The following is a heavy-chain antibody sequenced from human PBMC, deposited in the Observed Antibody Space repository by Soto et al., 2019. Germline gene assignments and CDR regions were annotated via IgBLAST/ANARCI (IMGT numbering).Heavy chain of an antibody. D-gene: IGHD6-25*01. CDR3: ARGGTLLDY. V-gene: IGHV1-18*01. CDR2: ISAYNGNT. J-gene: IGHJ4*02. CDR1: GYTFTNFG. Sequence: QVQLVQSGAEVKKPGASVKVSCKASGYTFTNFGISWVRQAPGQGLEWMGWISAYNGNTNYAQNFQGRVTMTTDTSTIIAYMVLSSLRFDDTAVYYCARGGTLLDYWGQGTLVTVSS.